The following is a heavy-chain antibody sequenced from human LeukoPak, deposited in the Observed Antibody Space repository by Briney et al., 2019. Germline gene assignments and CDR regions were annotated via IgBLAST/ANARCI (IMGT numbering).Heavy chain of an antibody. J-gene: IGHJ4*02. CDR2: ISGSGGSI. V-gene: IGHV3-23*01. CDR3: AKDLRSSSSSDSYFDY. Sequence: PGGSLRLSSAASGFTFSSYAMNWVRQAPGKGLEWVSGISGSGGSIYYVDSVKGRFTISRDNSKNTLYLQMNSLRAEDTAVYYCAKDLRSSSSSDSYFDYWGQGTLVTVSS. D-gene: IGHD6-6*01. CDR1: GFTFSSYA.